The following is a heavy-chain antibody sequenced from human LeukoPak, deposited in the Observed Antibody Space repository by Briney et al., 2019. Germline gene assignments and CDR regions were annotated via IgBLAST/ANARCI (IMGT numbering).Heavy chain of an antibody. CDR2: ISGSGGST. V-gene: IGHV3-23*01. CDR3: AKDLRSGSYRGSYYYYMDV. Sequence: GGSLRLSCAASGFTFSSYAMSWVRQAPGKGLEWVSAISGSGGSTYYADSVKGRFTISRDNSKNTLYLQMNSLRAEDTAVYYCAKDLRSGSYRGSYYYYMDVWRKGTTVTVSS. D-gene: IGHD1-26*01. CDR1: GFTFSSYA. J-gene: IGHJ6*03.